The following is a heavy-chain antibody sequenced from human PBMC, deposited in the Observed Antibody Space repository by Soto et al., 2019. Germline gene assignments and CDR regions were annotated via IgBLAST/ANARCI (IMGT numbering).Heavy chain of an antibody. CDR3: ARLPWADYGGIFDP. J-gene: IGHJ5*02. CDR1: GGSVSSGTYF. D-gene: IGHD4-17*01. CDR2: IHYSGST. Sequence: SETLSLTCTVSGGSVSSGTYFWSWVRHPPGKKLEWIGNIHYSGSTNYNPSLKSRVTISGDTSKNQFSLKLYSVTTADTAMYYCARLPWADYGGIFDPWGQGTLVTVSS. V-gene: IGHV4-61*01.